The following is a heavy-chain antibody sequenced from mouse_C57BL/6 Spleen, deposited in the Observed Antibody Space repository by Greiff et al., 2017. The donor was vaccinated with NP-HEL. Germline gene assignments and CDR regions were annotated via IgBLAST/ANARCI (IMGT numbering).Heavy chain of an antibody. CDR1: GFNIKDDY. CDR2: IDPENGDT. CDR3: TTFITTVVD. J-gene: IGHJ3*01. V-gene: IGHV14-4*01. Sequence: EVQLQQSGAELVRPGASVKLSCTASGFNIKDDYMHWVKQRPEQGLEWIGWIDPENGDTEYASKFQGKATITADTSSNTAYLQLSSLTSEDTAVYYCTTFITTVVDWGQGTLVTVSA. D-gene: IGHD1-1*01.